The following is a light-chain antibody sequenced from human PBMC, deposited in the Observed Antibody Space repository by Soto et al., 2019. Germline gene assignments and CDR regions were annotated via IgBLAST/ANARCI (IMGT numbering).Light chain of an antibody. Sequence: ETVLTQSPATLSLSPGERATLSCRASQSVRTSLAWFQQRPGQAPRLLIYDASIRITDFPARFSGSGSGTDFSLTISSLEPEDFAVYFCQQRYSWPWTFGQGTKVEV. CDR3: QQRYSWPWT. J-gene: IGKJ1*01. V-gene: IGKV3-11*01. CDR1: QSVRTS. CDR2: DAS.